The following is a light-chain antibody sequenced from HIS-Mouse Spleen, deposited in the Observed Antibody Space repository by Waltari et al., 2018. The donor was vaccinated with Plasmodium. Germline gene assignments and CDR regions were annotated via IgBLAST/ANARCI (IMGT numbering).Light chain of an antibody. CDR2: GAS. Sequence: EIVMTQSPATLSVSPGERAPLSCRASQSVSSTLAWYQQKPGQAPRLLLYGASTRATGIPARFSGSGSGTEFTLTISSLQSEDFAVYYCQQYNNWSFTFGPGTKVDIK. CDR3: QQYNNWSFT. V-gene: IGKV3-15*01. J-gene: IGKJ3*01. CDR1: QSVSST.